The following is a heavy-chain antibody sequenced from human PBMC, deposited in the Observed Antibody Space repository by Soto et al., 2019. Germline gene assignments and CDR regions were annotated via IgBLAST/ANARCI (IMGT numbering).Heavy chain of an antibody. J-gene: IGHJ6*02. V-gene: IGHV1-18*04. D-gene: IGHD3-3*01. CDR3: ARHRTYYDFWSGYFHYYYYYGMAV. CDR2: ISAYNGNT. CDR1: GYTFTSYG. Sequence: ASVKVSCKASGYTFTSYGISWVRQAPGQGLEWMGWISAYNGNTNYAQKLQGRVTMTTDTSTSTAYMELRSLRSDDTAVYYCARHRTYYDFWSGYFHYYYYYGMAVWGQGTQVTVSS.